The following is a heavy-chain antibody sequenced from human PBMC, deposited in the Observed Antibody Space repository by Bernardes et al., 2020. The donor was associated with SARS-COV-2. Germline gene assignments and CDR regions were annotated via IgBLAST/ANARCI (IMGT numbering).Heavy chain of an antibody. Sequence: SETLSLTCTVSGDSITTYYWSWIRQPPGKGLECIAHIYYTGSTNYIPSLKSRITMSIDTTKNQFSLKLNSVTAADTAVYYCARGRGGSYAVDHWGQGTQVTVSS. D-gene: IGHD3-16*01. CDR3: ARGRGGSYAVDH. CDR2: IYYTGST. J-gene: IGHJ4*02. V-gene: IGHV4-59*01. CDR1: GDSITTYY.